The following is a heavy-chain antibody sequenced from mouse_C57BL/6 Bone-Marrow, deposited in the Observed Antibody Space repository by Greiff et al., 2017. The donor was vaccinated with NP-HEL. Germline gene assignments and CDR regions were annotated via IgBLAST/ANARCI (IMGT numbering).Heavy chain of an antibody. V-gene: IGHV5-16*01. J-gene: IGHJ4*01. Sequence: EVQLQESEGGLVQPGSSMKLSCTASGFTFSDYYMARVRQVPEKGLEWVANINYDGSSTYYLDSLKSRFIISRDNAKNILYLQMSSLKSEDTATYYCAREGGLRRRTYAMDYWGQGTSVTVSS. CDR2: INYDGSST. CDR1: GFTFSDYY. CDR3: AREGGLRRRTYAMDY. D-gene: IGHD2-4*01.